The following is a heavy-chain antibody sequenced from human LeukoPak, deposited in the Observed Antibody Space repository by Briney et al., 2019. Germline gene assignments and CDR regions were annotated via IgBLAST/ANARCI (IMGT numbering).Heavy chain of an antibody. V-gene: IGHV3-66*02. Sequence: GGSLRLSCAASGLTVSSNYMSWVRQAPGKGLEWVSVIYSGGSTYYADSVKGRFTISRDNSKNTLYLQMNSLRAEDTAVYYCAGDLITIFGVVDYWGQRTLVTVSS. D-gene: IGHD3-3*01. J-gene: IGHJ4*02. CDR3: AGDLITIFGVVDY. CDR2: IYSGGST. CDR1: GLTVSSNY.